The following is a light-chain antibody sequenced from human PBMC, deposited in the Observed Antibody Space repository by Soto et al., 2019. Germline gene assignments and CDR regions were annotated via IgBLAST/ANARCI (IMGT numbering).Light chain of an antibody. CDR2: DVS. CDR1: SSDVGGYNY. CDR3: SSYTTIKTVV. Sequence: QSVLTQPRSVSGSPGQSVTISCTGTSSDVGGYNYVSWYQQHPGKAPKLMIYDVSKRPSGVPDRFSGFKSANTAYLTISGVQPEDEADYHCSSYTTIKTVVFGGGTQLTVL. V-gene: IGLV2-11*01. J-gene: IGLJ2*01.